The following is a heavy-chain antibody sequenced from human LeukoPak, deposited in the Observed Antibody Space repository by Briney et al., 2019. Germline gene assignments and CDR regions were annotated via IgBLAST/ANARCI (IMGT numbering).Heavy chain of an antibody. D-gene: IGHD1-26*01. CDR2: IIPIFGTA. J-gene: IGHJ3*02. CDR3: ARGRNIEWELLPAFDI. Sequence: ASVRVSCKASGGTFSSYAISWVRQAPGQGLEWMGGIIPIFGTANYAQKLQGRVTMTTDTSTSTAYMELRSLRSDDTAVYYCARGRNIEWELLPAFDIWGQGTMVTVSS. V-gene: IGHV1-69*05. CDR1: GGTFSSYA.